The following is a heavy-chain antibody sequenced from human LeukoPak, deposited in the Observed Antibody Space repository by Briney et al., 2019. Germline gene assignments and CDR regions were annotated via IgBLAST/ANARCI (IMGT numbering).Heavy chain of an antibody. J-gene: IGHJ4*02. CDR3: ARVGLEYCSSTSCSYFDY. D-gene: IGHD2-2*01. CDR2: ISSSGSTI. V-gene: IGHV3-11*01. Sequence: GGSLRLSCAASGFTFSDYYMSWIRQAPGKGLEWVSYISSSGSTIYYADSVKGRFTISRDNAKNSLYLQMNSLRAEDTAVYYCARVGLEYCSSTSCSYFDYWGQGTLVTVSS. CDR1: GFTFSDYY.